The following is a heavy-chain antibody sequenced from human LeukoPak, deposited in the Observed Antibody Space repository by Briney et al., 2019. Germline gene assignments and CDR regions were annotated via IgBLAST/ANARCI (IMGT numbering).Heavy chain of an antibody. D-gene: IGHD1-7*01. CDR2: INHSGST. Sequence: SETLSLTCTVSGGSISTYYWSWIRQPPGKGLEWIGEINHSGSTNYNPSLKSRVTISVDTSKNQFSLKLSSVTAADTAVYYCARGTINWNYEVFDYWGQGTLVTVSS. CDR1: GGSISTYY. J-gene: IGHJ4*02. V-gene: IGHV4-34*01. CDR3: ARGTINWNYEVFDY.